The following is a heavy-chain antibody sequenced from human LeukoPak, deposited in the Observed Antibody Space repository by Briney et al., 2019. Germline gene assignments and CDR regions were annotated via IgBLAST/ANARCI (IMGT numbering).Heavy chain of an antibody. CDR2: IYTSGST. Sequence: SETLSLTCTVSGVSISSYYWSWIRQPAGKGLEWIGRIYTSGSTNYNPSLKSRVTMSVDTSKNQFSLKLSSVTAADTAVYYCARERSSSWLNWFDPWGQGTLVTVSS. V-gene: IGHV4-4*07. D-gene: IGHD6-13*01. CDR1: GVSISSYY. J-gene: IGHJ5*02. CDR3: ARERSSSWLNWFDP.